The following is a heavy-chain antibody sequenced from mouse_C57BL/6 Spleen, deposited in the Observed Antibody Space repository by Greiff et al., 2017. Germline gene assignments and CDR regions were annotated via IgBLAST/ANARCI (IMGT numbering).Heavy chain of an antibody. Sequence: VQLQESGAELVRPGSSVKLSCKASGYTFTSYWMDWVKQRPGQGLEWIGNIYPSDSETHYNQKFKDKATLTVDKSSSTAYMQLSSLTSEDSAVYYCARSEYYGSRGFAYWGQGTLVTVSA. J-gene: IGHJ3*01. CDR2: IYPSDSET. D-gene: IGHD1-1*01. CDR1: GYTFTSYW. CDR3: ARSEYYGSRGFAY. V-gene: IGHV1-61*01.